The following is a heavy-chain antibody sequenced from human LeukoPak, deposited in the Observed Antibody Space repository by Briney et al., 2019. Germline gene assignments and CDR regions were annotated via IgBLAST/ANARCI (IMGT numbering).Heavy chain of an antibody. D-gene: IGHD3-3*01. V-gene: IGHV4-59*12. CDR2: IYYSGST. CDR3: ARDFSPYYDFWSGYYTQKRGGLDY. J-gene: IGHJ4*02. Sequence: PSETLSLTCTVSGGSISSYYWSWIRQPPGKGLEWIGSIYYSGSTYYNPSLKSRVTISVDTSKNQFSLKLSSVTAADTAVYYCARDFSPYYDFWSGYYTQKRGGLDYWGQGTLVTVSS. CDR1: GGSISSYY.